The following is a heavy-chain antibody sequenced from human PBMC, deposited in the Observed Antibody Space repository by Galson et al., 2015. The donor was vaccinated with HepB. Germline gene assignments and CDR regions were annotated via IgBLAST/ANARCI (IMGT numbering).Heavy chain of an antibody. Sequence: SLRLSCAASGFALRGYGMHWVRQAPGKGLEWVAIIWYDGSNKYYGDSVKGRFTISRDESKNTVYLQMSNLRVEDTAVYYFARGANWGSTHYYYYGFDVWGQGTTVTGS. CDR1: GFALRGYG. CDR3: ARGANWGSTHYYYYGFDV. CDR2: IWYDGSNK. J-gene: IGHJ6*02. D-gene: IGHD7-27*01. V-gene: IGHV3-33*01.